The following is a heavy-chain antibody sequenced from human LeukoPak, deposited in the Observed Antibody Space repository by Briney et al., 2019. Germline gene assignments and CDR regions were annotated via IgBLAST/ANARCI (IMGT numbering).Heavy chain of an antibody. CDR3: AKARAAVVEAAINY. CDR2: VNSNDRP. CDR1: GFNFSNYA. V-gene: IGHV3-23*01. J-gene: IGHJ4*02. Sequence: GGSLRLSCAASGFNFSNYAMTWVRQAPGKGLEWVSTVNSNDRPYYADSVKGRFTISRDNSKSTLYLQMNTLRVEDTALYYCAKARAAVVEAAINYWGQGILVTVSP. D-gene: IGHD2-15*01.